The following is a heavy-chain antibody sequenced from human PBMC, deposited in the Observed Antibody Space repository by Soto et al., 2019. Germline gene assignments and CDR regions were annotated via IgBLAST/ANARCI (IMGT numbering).Heavy chain of an antibody. CDR3: ARDEGRPRLGGNYYCLADL. V-gene: IGHV1-69*12. CDR1: GGTFNTYA. CDR2: IIPVFRAP. Sequence: QVHLVQSGAEVKKPGSSVKVSCKVSGGTFNTYAISWVRQAPGQVLEWMGGIIPVFRAPDYAQKFQGRVTITAGGVARTADRELNGLGSDDTAVYFCARDEGRPRLGGNYYCLADLWGEGTAVTVSS. D-gene: IGHD1-26*01. J-gene: IGHJ6*04.